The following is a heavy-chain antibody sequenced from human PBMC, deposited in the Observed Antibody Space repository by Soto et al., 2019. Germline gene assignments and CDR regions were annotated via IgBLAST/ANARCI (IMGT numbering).Heavy chain of an antibody. CDR3: ARAMGSGWSYYYYYGMDV. J-gene: IGHJ6*02. Sequence: ASVKVSCKASGYTFTSYGISWVRQAPGQGLEWMGWISAYNGNTNYAQKLQGRVTMTTDTSTSTAYMELRSLRSDDTAVYYCARAMGSGWSYYYYYGMDVWAKGPRSPSP. CDR2: ISAYNGNT. CDR1: GYTFTSYG. D-gene: IGHD6-19*01. V-gene: IGHV1-18*01.